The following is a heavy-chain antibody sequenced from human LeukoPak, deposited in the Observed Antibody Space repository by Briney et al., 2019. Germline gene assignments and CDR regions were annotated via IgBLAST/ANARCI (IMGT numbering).Heavy chain of an antibody. J-gene: IGHJ4*02. CDR3: ARGEFDIVVVPAAMFDY. V-gene: IGHV3-11*04. CDR1: GFTFSDYY. CDR2: ISSSGSTI. Sequence: GGSLRLSCAASGFTFSDYYMSWIRQAPGKGLEWVSYISSSGSTIYYADSVKGRFTISRDNAKNSLYLQMNSLRAEDTAVYYCARGEFDIVVVPAAMFDYWGQGTLVTVSS. D-gene: IGHD2-2*01.